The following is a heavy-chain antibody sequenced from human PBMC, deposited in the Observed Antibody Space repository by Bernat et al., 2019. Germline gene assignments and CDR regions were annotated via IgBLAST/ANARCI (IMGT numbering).Heavy chain of an antibody. CDR3: ARAIYDSSGYYGFDY. CDR2: IYYSGST. V-gene: IGHV4-31*03. CDR1: GGSISSGGYY. Sequence: QVQLQESGPGLVKPSQTLSLTCTVSGGSISSGGYYWSWIRQHPGKGLEWIGYIYYSGSTYYNPSLKSRVTISVDTSKNQFSLKLSSVTAADTAVYYCARAIYDSSGYYGFDYWGQGTLVTVSS. J-gene: IGHJ4*02. D-gene: IGHD3-22*01.